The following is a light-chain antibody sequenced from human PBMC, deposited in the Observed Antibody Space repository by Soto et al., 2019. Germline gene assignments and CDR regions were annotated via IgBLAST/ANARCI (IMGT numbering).Light chain of an antibody. Sequence: QSALTQPPSASGSLGQSVTISCTGTLTDIGTYYYVSWYQQHPGKAPKLIIYEVSERPSGVPDRFSGSKSGNTASLTVSGLQAGDEADYYCSSYAGNKTLVFGGGTKLTVL. CDR3: SSYAGNKTLV. CDR2: EVS. CDR1: LTDIGTYYY. J-gene: IGLJ2*01. V-gene: IGLV2-8*01.